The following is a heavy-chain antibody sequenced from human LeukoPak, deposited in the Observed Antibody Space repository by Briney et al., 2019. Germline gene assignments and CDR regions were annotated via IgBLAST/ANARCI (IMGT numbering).Heavy chain of an antibody. Sequence: GMSLRLSCAASGFNFKDSWMYWVRQVPGKGLEWVSHINGDGSDTDYVDSVKGRFTISRDNAKNSLYLQMNSLRAEDTAVYYCARGDGYNLRYWGQGTLVTVSS. CDR2: INGDGSDT. D-gene: IGHD5-24*01. CDR1: GFNFKDSW. V-gene: IGHV3-74*01. J-gene: IGHJ4*02. CDR3: ARGDGYNLRY.